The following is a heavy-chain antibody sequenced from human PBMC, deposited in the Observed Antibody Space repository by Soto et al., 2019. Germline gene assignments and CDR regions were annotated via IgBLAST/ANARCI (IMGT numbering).Heavy chain of an antibody. CDR1: GYTFTSYA. Sequence: QVQLVQSGAEVKKPGASVKVSCKASGYTFTSYAMHWVRQAPGQRLEWMGWINAGNGNTKYSQKFQGRVTITRDTSASTAYMELSSLRSEDTAVYSCARATAYYFAYGGREPWSPSPQ. CDR2: INAGNGNT. V-gene: IGHV1-3*01. J-gene: IGHJ4*02. CDR3: ARATAYYFAY.